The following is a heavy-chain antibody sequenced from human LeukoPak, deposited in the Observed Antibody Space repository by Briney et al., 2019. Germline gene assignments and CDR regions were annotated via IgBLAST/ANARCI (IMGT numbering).Heavy chain of an antibody. J-gene: IGHJ4*02. D-gene: IGHD3-22*01. Sequence: SETLSLTCTVSGGSISSYYWSWIRQPPGKGLEWIGYIYTSGSTNYNPSLKSRVTISVDTSKNQFSLKLSSVTAADTAVYYCARQYYYDSSGYYGFDYWGQGTLVTVSS. CDR1: GGSISSYY. CDR3: ARQYYYDSSGYYGFDY. CDR2: IYTSGST. V-gene: IGHV4-4*09.